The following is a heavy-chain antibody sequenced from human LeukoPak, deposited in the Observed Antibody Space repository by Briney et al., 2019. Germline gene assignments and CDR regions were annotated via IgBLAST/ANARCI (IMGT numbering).Heavy chain of an antibody. CDR1: VYTLTELS. V-gene: IGHV1-24*01. CDR2: FDPEDGET. Sequence: ASVKVSCKVSVYTLTELSMHWVRQAPGKGLEWMGGFDPEDGETIYAQKFQGRVTMTEDTSTDTAYMELSSLRSEDTAVYYCATDYSGSFYAFYWGQGTLVTVFS. J-gene: IGHJ4*02. CDR3: ATDYSGSFYAFY. D-gene: IGHD1-26*01.